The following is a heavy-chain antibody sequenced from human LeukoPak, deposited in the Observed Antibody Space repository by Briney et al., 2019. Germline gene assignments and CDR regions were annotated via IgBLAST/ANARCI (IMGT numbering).Heavy chain of an antibody. Sequence: PWRSLRLSCAASGFTISSNYMSWVCQPPGPGLDWVSVIYSGGSTYYADSVKGRFTISRDNSKNTLYLQMNSLRAEDTALYYCARLSGWYGYAFDIWGQGTMVTVSS. V-gene: IGHV3-66*02. D-gene: IGHD6-19*01. CDR1: GFTISSNY. J-gene: IGHJ3*02. CDR3: ARLSGWYGYAFDI. CDR2: IYSGGST.